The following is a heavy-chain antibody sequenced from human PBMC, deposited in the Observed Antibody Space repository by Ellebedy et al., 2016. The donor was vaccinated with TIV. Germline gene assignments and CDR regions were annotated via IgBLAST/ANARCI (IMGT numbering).Heavy chain of an antibody. CDR2: ISWNSGSI. V-gene: IGHV3-9*01. CDR3: AKDRGSSTSCPDF. CDR1: GFTFDDYA. Sequence: GGSLRLXXAASGFTFDDYAMHWVRQAPGKGLEWVSGISWNSGSIGYADSVKGRFTISRDNAKNSLYLQMNSLRAEDTALYYCAKDRGSSTSCPDFWGQGTLVTVSS. D-gene: IGHD2-2*01. J-gene: IGHJ4*02.